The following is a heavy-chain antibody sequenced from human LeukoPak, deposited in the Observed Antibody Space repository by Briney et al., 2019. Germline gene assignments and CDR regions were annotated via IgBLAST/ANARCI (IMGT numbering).Heavy chain of an antibody. Sequence: PGGSLRLFCATSGFAFSSYWMSWVGQAPGKGLEWVANIKQGGSDKYYVDSVKGRFTISRDDAKNSLYLQMNSLRAEDTAVYFCARGLFSGSYNGVNYWGQGTLVTVSS. CDR1: GFAFSSYW. V-gene: IGHV3-7*04. CDR3: ARGLFSGSYNGVNY. CDR2: IKQGGSDK. J-gene: IGHJ4*02. D-gene: IGHD1-26*01.